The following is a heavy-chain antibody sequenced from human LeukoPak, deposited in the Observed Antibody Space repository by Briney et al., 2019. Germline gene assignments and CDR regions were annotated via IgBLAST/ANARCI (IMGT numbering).Heavy chain of an antibody. D-gene: IGHD2-2*01. CDR2: ISYDGSNK. J-gene: IGHJ4*02. CDR3: AKDTGVVPAATDY. V-gene: IGHV3-30-3*01. Sequence: GGSLRLSCAASGFTFSSYAMHWVRQAPGKGLEWVAVISYDGSNKYYADSVKGRFTISRDNSKNTLYLQMNSLRAEDTAVYYCAKDTGVVPAATDYWGQGTLVTVSS. CDR1: GFTFSSYA.